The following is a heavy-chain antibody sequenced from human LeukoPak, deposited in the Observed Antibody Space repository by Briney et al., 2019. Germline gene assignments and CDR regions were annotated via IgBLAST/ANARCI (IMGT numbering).Heavy chain of an antibody. CDR3: ARDSCSGGSCYLDY. CDR1: GYTFTSYG. V-gene: IGHV1-18*01. D-gene: IGHD2-15*01. Sequence: ASVKVSCKASGYTFTSYGISWVRQAPGQGLEWMGWISAYNGNTNYAQKLQGRVTMTTDTSTSTAYMELRRLRSDDTAVYYCARDSCSGGSCYLDYWGQGTLVTVSS. J-gene: IGHJ4*02. CDR2: ISAYNGNT.